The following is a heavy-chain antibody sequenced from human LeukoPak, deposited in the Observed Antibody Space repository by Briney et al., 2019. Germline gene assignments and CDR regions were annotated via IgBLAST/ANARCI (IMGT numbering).Heavy chain of an antibody. V-gene: IGHV1-8*01. D-gene: IGHD2-15*01. CDR2: MNPNSGNT. CDR1: GYTFTSYD. Sequence: ASVKVSCKASGYTFTSYDINWVRQATGQGLEWMGWMNPNSGNTGYALKFQGRVTMTRNTSISTAYMELSSLRSEDTAVYYCARGRGWWYRLLWFDPWGQGTLVTVSS. J-gene: IGHJ5*02. CDR3: ARGRGWWYRLLWFDP.